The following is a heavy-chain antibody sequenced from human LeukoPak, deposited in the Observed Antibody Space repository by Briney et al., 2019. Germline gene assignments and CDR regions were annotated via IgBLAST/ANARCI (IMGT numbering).Heavy chain of an antibody. CDR3: ARRTLPTYYYDSSDAFDI. Sequence: GESLQISCKGSGYSFTSYWIGWVRQMPGKGLEWMGIIYPGDSDTRYSPSFQGQVTISADKSISTAYLQWSSLKASDTAMYYCARRTLPTYYYDSSDAFDIWGQGTMVTVSS. D-gene: IGHD3-22*01. CDR1: GYSFTSYW. J-gene: IGHJ3*02. CDR2: IYPGDSDT. V-gene: IGHV5-51*01.